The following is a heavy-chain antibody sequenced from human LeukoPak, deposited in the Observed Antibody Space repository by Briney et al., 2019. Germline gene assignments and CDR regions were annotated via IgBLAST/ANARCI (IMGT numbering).Heavy chain of an antibody. J-gene: IGHJ4*02. CDR2: AKSRTDGGTT. CDR1: GFTFNYAW. CDR3: TTFTYYSHSSGDDF. Sequence: GGSLRLSCVASGFTFNYAWMSWVRQAPGKGLEWVGRAKSRTDGGTTDYAAPVKGRFTISRDDSKNTLYLQMNSLKTEDTAVYYCTTFTYYSHSSGDDFWGQGTLVTVSS. V-gene: IGHV3-15*01. D-gene: IGHD3-22*01.